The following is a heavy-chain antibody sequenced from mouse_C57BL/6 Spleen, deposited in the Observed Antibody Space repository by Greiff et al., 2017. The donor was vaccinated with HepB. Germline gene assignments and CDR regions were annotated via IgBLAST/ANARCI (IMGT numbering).Heavy chain of an antibody. J-gene: IGHJ2*01. CDR1: GYAFSSSW. V-gene: IGHV1-82*01. CDR2: IYPGDGDT. Sequence: QVQLKQSGPELVKPGASVKISCKASGYAFSSSWMNWVKQRPGKGLEWIGRIYPGDGDTNYNGKFKGKATLTADKSSSTAYMQLSSLTSEDSAVYFCARELIYYFDYWGQGTTLTVSS. CDR3: ARELIYYFDY.